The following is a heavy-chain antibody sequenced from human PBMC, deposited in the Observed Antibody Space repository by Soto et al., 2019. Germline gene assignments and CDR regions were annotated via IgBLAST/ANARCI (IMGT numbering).Heavy chain of an antibody. V-gene: IGHV4-59*01. Sequence: SETLSLTCTVSGGSMSSYYWSWIRQPPGKGLEWIGYIYYSGSTNYNPSLKSRVTISVDTSKNQFSLKLSSVTAADTAVYYCAKLLHPTLKQYYFDYWGQGTLVTVSS. J-gene: IGHJ4*02. CDR1: GGSMSSYY. CDR2: IYYSGST. CDR3: AKLLHPTLKQYYFDY. D-gene: IGHD3-10*01.